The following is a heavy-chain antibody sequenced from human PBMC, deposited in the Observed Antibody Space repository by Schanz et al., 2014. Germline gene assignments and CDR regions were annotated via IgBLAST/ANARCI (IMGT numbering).Heavy chain of an antibody. CDR2: INGDGSNT. CDR1: GFTFSPYW. J-gene: IGHJ4*02. V-gene: IGHV3-74*02. CDR3: ANDQGYTTSWHILAL. D-gene: IGHD6-13*01. Sequence: EVQLVESGGGLVQPGGSLRLSCGSSGFTFSPYWMHWVRQAPGKGLVWVSRINGDGSNTNYADSVKGRFTISRDNAKNTLYLQMNILSADDTAVYYCANDQGYTTSWHILALWGQGTLVTVSP.